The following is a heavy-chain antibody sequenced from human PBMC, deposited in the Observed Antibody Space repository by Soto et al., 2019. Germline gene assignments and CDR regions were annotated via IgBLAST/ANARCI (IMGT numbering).Heavy chain of an antibody. CDR3: AHSAGLQGNWNGGYFDF. V-gene: IGHV2-5*02. Sequence: QITLKESGPTRVRPTQTLTLTCTFSGFSLSTSGVGLGWMRQPPGKALEGLALIYWDDDKRYNPSLKSRLTITKDTSNSQVVLTMTNMDPVDTATYYCAHSAGLQGNWNGGYFDFWGQGALVTVSS. D-gene: IGHD1-1*01. CDR1: GFSLSTSGVG. J-gene: IGHJ4*02. CDR2: IYWDDDK.